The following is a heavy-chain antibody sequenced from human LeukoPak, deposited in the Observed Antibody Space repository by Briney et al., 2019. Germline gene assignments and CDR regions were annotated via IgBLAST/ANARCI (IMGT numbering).Heavy chain of an antibody. CDR1: GFTFSSYS. J-gene: IGHJ4*02. Sequence: GGSLRLSCAASGFTFSSYSMNWVRQALEKGLEWVSPISSSSSYIYYADSVKGRFTISRDNAKNSLYLQMHSLRAEDTAVYYCASGIITMVRGVILDYFDYWGQGTLVTVSS. CDR3: ASGIITMVRGVILDYFDY. CDR2: ISSSSSYI. D-gene: IGHD3-10*01. V-gene: IGHV3-21*01.